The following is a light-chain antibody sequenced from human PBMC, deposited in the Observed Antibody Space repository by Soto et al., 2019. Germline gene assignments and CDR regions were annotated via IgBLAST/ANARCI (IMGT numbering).Light chain of an antibody. V-gene: IGLV1-51*02. Sequence: QSVLTQPPSVSAVPGQRVTISCSGSSSNIENNYVSWYRQLPGTAPNLLIYEDNKRPSGIPDRFSGSKSGTSATLGITGLETGDEADYYCATWDSSLSGGVFGTGTKVTVL. CDR1: SSNIENNY. CDR3: ATWDSSLSGGV. J-gene: IGLJ1*01. CDR2: EDN.